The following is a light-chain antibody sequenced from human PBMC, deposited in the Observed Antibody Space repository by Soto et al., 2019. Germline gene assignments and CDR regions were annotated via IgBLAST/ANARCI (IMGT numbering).Light chain of an antibody. CDR3: AAWDDSLNGYV. J-gene: IGLJ1*01. CDR1: SSNIGRNT. CDR2: SNN. Sequence: QSALTQPPSASGTPGQRVTISCSGSSSNIGRNTVNWYQQLPGTAPKLLIHSNNQRPSGVPDRFSGSKSGTSASLAISGLQSEDEADYYCAAWDDSLNGYVFGTGTKVTVL. V-gene: IGLV1-44*01.